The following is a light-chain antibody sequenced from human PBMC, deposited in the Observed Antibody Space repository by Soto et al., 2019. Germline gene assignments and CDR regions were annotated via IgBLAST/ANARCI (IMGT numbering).Light chain of an antibody. CDR3: QQYGSSPLT. Sequence: EIVLTQSPGTLSLSPGERATLSCRASQSVSSSYLAWYQQKPGQAPRLIIYGASSRATGIPDRFSGSASGTDFTLTISILEHEDFAVYYCQQYGSSPLTFGGGTKVEIK. CDR2: GAS. J-gene: IGKJ4*02. CDR1: QSVSSSY. V-gene: IGKV3-20*01.